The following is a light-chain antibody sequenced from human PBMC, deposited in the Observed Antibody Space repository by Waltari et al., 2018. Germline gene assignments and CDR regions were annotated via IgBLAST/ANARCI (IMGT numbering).Light chain of an antibody. CDR3: QHYVRLPAT. V-gene: IGKV3-20*01. J-gene: IGKJ1*01. Sequence: EIVFTQSPGTLSLSPGERADLSCRASQSVGRTLAWYQQKPGQAPRLLIYGASNRATGIPDRFSGSGSGTDFSLTISGLEPEDFAVYYCQHYVRLPATFGQGTKVEIK. CDR1: QSVGRT. CDR2: GAS.